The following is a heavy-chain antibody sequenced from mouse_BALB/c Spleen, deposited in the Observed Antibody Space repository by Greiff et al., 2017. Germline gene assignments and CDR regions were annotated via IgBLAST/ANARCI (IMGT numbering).Heavy chain of an antibody. CDR3: ARRDYRYDVGSAY. J-gene: IGHJ3*01. D-gene: IGHD2-14*01. CDR2: ISYSGST. V-gene: IGHV3-2*02. Sequence: EVKLMESGPGLVKPSQSLSLTCTVTGYSITSDYAWNWIRQFPGNKLEWMGYISYSGSTSYNPSLKSRISITRDTSKNQFFLQLNSVTTEDTATYYCARRDYRYDVGSAYWGQGTLVTVSA. CDR1: GYSITSDYA.